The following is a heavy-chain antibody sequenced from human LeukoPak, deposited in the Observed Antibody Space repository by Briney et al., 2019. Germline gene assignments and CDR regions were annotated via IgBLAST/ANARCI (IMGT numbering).Heavy chain of an antibody. V-gene: IGHV1-2*02. CDR2: INPNSGGT. CDR3: AREEGYCSSSSCSAPFDY. CDR1: GYTFTGYY. J-gene: IGHJ4*02. D-gene: IGHD2-2*01. Sequence: ASVKVSCKASGYTFTGYYMHWVRQAPGQGLEWMGWINPNSGGTNYAQKFQGRVTMTRDTSISTAYMELSRLRSDDAAVYYCAREEGYCSSSSCSAPFDYWGQGTLVTVSS.